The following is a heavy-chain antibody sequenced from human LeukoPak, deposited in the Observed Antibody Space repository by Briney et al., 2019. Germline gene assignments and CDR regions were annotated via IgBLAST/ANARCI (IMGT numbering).Heavy chain of an antibody. Sequence: GSLRLSCAASGFTFSDYYMSWIRQPPGKGLEWIGRIYSSGSTNYNPSLKSRVTISLDTSKNQFSLKLSSVTAADTAVYYCAREAYIAAAGTPFETWGQGTLVTVSS. V-gene: IGHV4-4*08. CDR1: GFTFSDYY. D-gene: IGHD6-13*01. CDR2: IYSSGST. CDR3: AREAYIAAAGTPFET. J-gene: IGHJ5*02.